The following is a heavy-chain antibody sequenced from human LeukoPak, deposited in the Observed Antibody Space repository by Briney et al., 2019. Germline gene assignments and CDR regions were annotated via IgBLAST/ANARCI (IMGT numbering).Heavy chain of an antibody. CDR2: ILVNGDT. CDR3: ARTWDVVVTAADAFDI. J-gene: IGHJ3*02. V-gene: IGHV3-13*01. Sequence: GGSLRLSCAASGFAFSNFDMHWVRQSTGGRLEWVAHILVNGDTQYVGSVKGRFTISRDNAKNSLYLQMNSLRAEDTAVYYCARTWDVVVTAADAFDIWGQGTMVTVSS. D-gene: IGHD2-21*02. CDR1: GFAFSNFD.